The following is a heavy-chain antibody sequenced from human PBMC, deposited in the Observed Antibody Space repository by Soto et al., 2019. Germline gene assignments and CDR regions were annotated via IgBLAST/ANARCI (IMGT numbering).Heavy chain of an antibody. V-gene: IGHV3-7*01. CDR1: GFTFGAYG. Sequence: PGGSLRLSCAASGFTFGAYGMHWVRQAPGKGLEWVANIKQDGSEKYYVDSVKGRFTISRDNAKNSLYLQMNSLRAEDTAVYYCARFYYDSSGYLPSPYYYYYGMDVWGQGTTVTVSS. CDR2: IKQDGSEK. CDR3: ARFYYDSSGYLPSPYYYYYGMDV. J-gene: IGHJ6*02. D-gene: IGHD3-22*01.